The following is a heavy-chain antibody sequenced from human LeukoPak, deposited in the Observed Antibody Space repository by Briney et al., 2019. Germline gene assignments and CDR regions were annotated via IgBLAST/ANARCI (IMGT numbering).Heavy chain of an antibody. V-gene: IGHV4-59*11. D-gene: IGHD3-9*01. Sequence: PAETLSLTCTVSGGSISSHYWSWIRQPPGKGLEWIGHIYYSGSTNYNPSLKSRVTISEDTSKNQFSLKLSSVTAADTAVYYCARGPYYYDILTGYSDNWFDPWGQGTLVTVCS. CDR1: GGSISSHY. J-gene: IGHJ5*02. CDR2: IYYSGST. CDR3: ARGPYYYDILTGYSDNWFDP.